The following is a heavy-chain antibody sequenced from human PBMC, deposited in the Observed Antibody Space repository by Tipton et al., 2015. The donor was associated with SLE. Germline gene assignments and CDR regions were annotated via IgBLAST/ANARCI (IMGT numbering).Heavy chain of an antibody. Sequence: SLRLSCGASGFTFSDHYMDWVRQAPGKGLEWVGRTRNKGNSYTTEYAASVKGRFLISRGDSKNSLYLQMNSLKIEDTAVYYCARGAYYDSSGPMDVWGKGTTVTVSS. CDR1: GFTFSDHY. V-gene: IGHV3-72*01. J-gene: IGHJ6*03. CDR2: TRNKGNSYTT. D-gene: IGHD3-22*01. CDR3: ARGAYYDSSGPMDV.